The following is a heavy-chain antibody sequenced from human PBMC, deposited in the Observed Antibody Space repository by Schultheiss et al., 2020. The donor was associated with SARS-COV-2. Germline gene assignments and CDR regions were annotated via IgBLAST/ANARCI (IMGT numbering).Heavy chain of an antibody. J-gene: IGHJ4*02. CDR2: IYPGDSDT. Sequence: GGSLRLSCKGSGYSFTSYWIGWVRQMPGKGLEWMGIIYPGDSDTRYSPSFQGQVTMSVDNSITTAYVQWSSLKASDTATYYCARHRGGGIADYWGQGTLVTVSS. D-gene: IGHD6-13*01. CDR1: GYSFTSYW. CDR3: ARHRGGGIADY. V-gene: IGHV5-51*01.